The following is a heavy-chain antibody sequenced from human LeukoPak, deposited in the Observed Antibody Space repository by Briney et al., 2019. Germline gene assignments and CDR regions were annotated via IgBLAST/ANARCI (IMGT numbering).Heavy chain of an antibody. J-gene: IGHJ4*02. V-gene: IGHV1-2*02. Sequence: GASVKVSCKASGYTFTAYFIHWVRQAPGQGLEWMGWISPNSGVTNYAQKFQGRVTMTGDTSISTAYMELSRLRSDDTAVYYCARYYGSNSKYFDYWGQGTLVTVSS. D-gene: IGHD4-23*01. CDR3: ARYYGSNSKYFDY. CDR1: GYTFTAYF. CDR2: ISPNSGVT.